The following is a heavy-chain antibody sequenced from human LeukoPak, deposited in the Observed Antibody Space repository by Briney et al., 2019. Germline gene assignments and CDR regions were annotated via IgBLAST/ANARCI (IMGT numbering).Heavy chain of an antibody. CDR3: ARDRAGSVAGPPGWWFDP. V-gene: IGHV3-11*04. CDR1: GFTFGDYF. D-gene: IGHD6-19*01. CDR2: ISSSGNTI. Sequence: GGSLRLSCAASGFTFGDYFRTWIRQAPGKGLEWVSYISSSGNTIYYADSVKGRFTISRDNAKNSLYLQMNSLRAEDTAVYYCARDRAGSVAGPPGWWFDPWGQGTLVTVSS. J-gene: IGHJ5*02.